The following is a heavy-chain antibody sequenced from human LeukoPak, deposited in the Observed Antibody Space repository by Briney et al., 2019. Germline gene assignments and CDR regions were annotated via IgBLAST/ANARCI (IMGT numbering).Heavy chain of an antibody. CDR3: ARLAIDAFDI. Sequence: PSETLSLTCTVSGGSLSSYYWSWIRQPPGKGLEWIGYIYYSGSAKYNPSLKSRVTISVDTSKNQFSLKLSSVTAADTAVYYCARLAIDAFDIWGQGTMVTVSS. J-gene: IGHJ3*02. CDR2: IYYSGSA. V-gene: IGHV4-59*08. CDR1: GGSLSSYY.